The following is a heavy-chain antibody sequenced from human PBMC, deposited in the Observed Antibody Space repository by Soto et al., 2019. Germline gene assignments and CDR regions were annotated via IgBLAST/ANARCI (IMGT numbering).Heavy chain of an antibody. CDR1: GFTFSSHG. CDR2: LSGSAGIT. CDR3: AKDRGIEGSSVRAFDV. Sequence: XGSLRLSCTASGFTFSSHGMNWVRQAPGKGLEWVSFLSGSAGITFYADSVKGRFTISRDNSKNTLYLQMNSLRAEDTAVYYCAKDRGIEGSSVRAFDVWGQGSMVTVSS. J-gene: IGHJ3*01. D-gene: IGHD1-26*01. V-gene: IGHV3-23*01.